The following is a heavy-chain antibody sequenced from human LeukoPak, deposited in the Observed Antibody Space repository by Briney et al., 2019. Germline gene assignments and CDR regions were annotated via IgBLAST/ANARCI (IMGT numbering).Heavy chain of an antibody. J-gene: IGHJ6*03. CDR3: ARQLWGRYYYMDV. CDR2: IKHSGST. CDR1: GGSFSGYY. Sequence: SETLSLTCAVYGGSFSGYYWSWIRQPPGKGLEWIGEIKHSGSTNYNPSLKSRVTISVDTSKNQFSLKLSSVTAADTAVYYCARQLWGRYYYMDVWGKGTTVTVSS. D-gene: IGHD5-18*01. V-gene: IGHV4-34*01.